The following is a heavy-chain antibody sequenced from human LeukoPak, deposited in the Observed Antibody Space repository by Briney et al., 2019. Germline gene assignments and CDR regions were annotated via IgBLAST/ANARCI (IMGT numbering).Heavy chain of an antibody. CDR1: GGSISSYY. CDR2: ISNSGST. D-gene: IGHD3-22*01. Sequence: XETLSLTCTVSGGSISSYYWSWIRQPPGKGLEWIGYISNSGSTNYHPSLKSRVTISSDTSKTQFTLKLTSVTAADTAVYYCARSPSGYRFDSWGQGTLVTVSS. CDR3: ARSPSGYRFDS. V-gene: IGHV4-59*01. J-gene: IGHJ4*02.